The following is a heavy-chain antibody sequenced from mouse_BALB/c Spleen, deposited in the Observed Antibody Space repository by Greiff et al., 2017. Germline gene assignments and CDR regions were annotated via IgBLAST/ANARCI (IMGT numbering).Heavy chain of an antibody. V-gene: IGHV14-1*02. CDR2: IDPENGNT. J-gene: IGHJ3*01. CDR1: GFNIKDYY. CDR3: ARRDYYGPWFAY. D-gene: IGHD1-2*01. Sequence: EVQLQQSGAELVRPGALVKLSCKASGFNIKDYYMHWVKQRPEQGLEWIGWIDPENGNTIYEPKFQGKASITADTSSNTAYLQLSSLTSEDTAVYYCARRDYYGPWFAYWGQGTLVTVSA.